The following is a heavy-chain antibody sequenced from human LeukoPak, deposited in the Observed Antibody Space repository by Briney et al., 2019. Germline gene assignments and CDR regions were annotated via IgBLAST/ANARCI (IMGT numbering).Heavy chain of an antibody. D-gene: IGHD1-7*01. V-gene: IGHV4-30-4*08. CDR1: GGSISSGDYY. J-gene: IGHJ4*02. CDR3: ARSGNNWNLYYFDY. Sequence: SETLSLTCTVSGGSISSGDYYWSWIRQPPGKGLEWIGYIYYSGSTYYNPSLKSRVTISVDTSKNQFSLKLSSVTAADTAVYYCARSGNNWNLYYFDYWGQGTLVTVSS. CDR2: IYYSGST.